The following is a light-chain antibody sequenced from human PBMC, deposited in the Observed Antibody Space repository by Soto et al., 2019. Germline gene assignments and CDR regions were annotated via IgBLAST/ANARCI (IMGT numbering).Light chain of an antibody. CDR1: QGVTTN. J-gene: IGKJ5*01. V-gene: IGKV3-15*01. Sequence: EIVMTQSPATLSVSPGERATLSCRAGQGVTTNFAWYQQKSGQSPRLLIYDVSIRATGVPARFSGTGSETDFTLTISGLLSEDSAVYFGQQYNYCPFSFGQGTRVEIK. CDR2: DVS. CDR3: QQYNYCPFS.